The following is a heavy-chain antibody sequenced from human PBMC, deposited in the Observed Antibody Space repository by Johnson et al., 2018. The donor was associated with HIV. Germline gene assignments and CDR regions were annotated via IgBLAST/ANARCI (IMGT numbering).Heavy chain of an antibody. CDR2: IYSGYSR. V-gene: IGHV3-66*01. J-gene: IGHJ3*02. D-gene: IGHD6-13*01. Sequence: VQLVESGGGLVQPGGSLRLSCAASGFTVSGNYMSWVRQAPGKGLEWVSVIYSGYSRYYADSVKDRFTIFRDNSKNKLYLQMNSLRADDTAVYYCVRDLWQQLRGAFDIWGQGKMVTVSS. CDR3: VRDLWQQLRGAFDI. CDR1: GFTVSGNY.